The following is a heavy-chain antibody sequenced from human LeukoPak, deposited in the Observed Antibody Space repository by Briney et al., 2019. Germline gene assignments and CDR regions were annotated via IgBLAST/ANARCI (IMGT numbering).Heavy chain of an antibody. CDR2: ISGSGGST. J-gene: IGHJ4*02. CDR3: AVGDTVTYYDFWSGYTTPPKDY. V-gene: IGHV3-23*01. D-gene: IGHD3-3*01. Sequence: SGGPLRLSCAASGFTFSIYAMSGVRQAPGRAVEWVSAISGSGGSTYSADSVKGRFTISRDHSKSPLYMQNNHLRADHKAVYYCAVGDTVTYYDFWSGYTTPPKDYWGQGTLVTVSS. CDR1: GFTFSIYA.